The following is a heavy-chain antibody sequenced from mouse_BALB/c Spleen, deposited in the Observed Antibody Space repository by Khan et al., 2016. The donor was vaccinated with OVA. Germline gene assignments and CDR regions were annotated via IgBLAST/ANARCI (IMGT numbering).Heavy chain of an antibody. J-gene: IGHJ3*01. CDR1: GYTFTSYT. V-gene: IGHV1-4*01. CDR2: INPSNGYT. D-gene: IGHD2-14*01. CDR3: VRDGADHRNDGWFAY. Sequence: QVQLKQSGAELARPGASVKMSCKASGYTFTSYTIHWIKQRPGQGLEWIGYINPSNGYTNYNQKFKDKATLTTDKSSTTAYLQLSSLTSDDSAVXTCVRDGADHRNDGWFAYWGQGTLVTVSA.